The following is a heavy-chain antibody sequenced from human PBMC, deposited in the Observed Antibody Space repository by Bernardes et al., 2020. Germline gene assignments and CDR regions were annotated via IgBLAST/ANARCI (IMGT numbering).Heavy chain of an antibody. J-gene: IGHJ5*02. CDR3: TKLHIRRDADR. CDR1: GFTFSTYT. CDR2: ITGDSSFA. D-gene: IGHD2-21*01. V-gene: IGHV3-23*01. Sequence: VGSLILSCAASGFTFSTYTMTWVRQAPGKGLEWVAAITGDSSFANYGESVRGRFTLSRDNSKNTLYLQMNSLRADDTAVYYCTKLHIRRDADRWGLGTLVIVSS.